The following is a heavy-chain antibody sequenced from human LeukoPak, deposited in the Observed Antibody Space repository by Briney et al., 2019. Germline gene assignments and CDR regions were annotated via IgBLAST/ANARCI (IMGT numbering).Heavy chain of an antibody. J-gene: IGHJ4*02. V-gene: IGHV3-53*01. D-gene: IGHD5-12*01. CDR1: GISVSSNY. CDR2: LYSGGSI. Sequence: PGGSLRLSCAASGISVSSNYMSRVRQAPGKGLEWVSVLYSGGSIYYADSVTGRFTISRDNSKKTLYLQMNSLRAEDTAVYYCARGGGYGQDFDYWGQGTLVTVSS. CDR3: ARGGGYGQDFDY.